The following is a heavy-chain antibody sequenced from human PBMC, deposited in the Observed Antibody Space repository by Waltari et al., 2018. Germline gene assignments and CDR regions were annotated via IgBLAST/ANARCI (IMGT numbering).Heavy chain of an antibody. D-gene: IGHD2-15*01. CDR1: GDTFSSYA. J-gene: IGHJ6*02. CDR2: IIPILGLT. CDR3: ARGGDATQTNYYYYGLDV. Sequence: QVRLLQSGAEVKKPGSSVKVSCQASGDTFSSYALNWVRRAPGQGLEWMGRIIPILGLTNYAQKFQGRVTITADKSTTTAYMELSSLRSEDTAVYYCARGGDATQTNYYYYGLDVWGQGTTVTVSS. V-gene: IGHV1-69*09.